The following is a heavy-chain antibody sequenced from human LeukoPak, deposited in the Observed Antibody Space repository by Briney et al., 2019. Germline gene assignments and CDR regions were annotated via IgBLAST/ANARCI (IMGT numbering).Heavy chain of an antibody. V-gene: IGHV3-9*01. J-gene: IGHJ4*02. CDR1: GFSFDDFA. CDR2: ITWNGGTI. Sequence: GGSLRLSCAASGFSFDDFAMHWVRQAPGKGLEWVSGITWNGGTIDYADSVKGRFTISRDNAKNSLYLQMNSLRAEDTALYYCATRYASGPIADYWGREPWSPSLQ. D-gene: IGHD3-10*01. CDR3: ATRYASGPIADY.